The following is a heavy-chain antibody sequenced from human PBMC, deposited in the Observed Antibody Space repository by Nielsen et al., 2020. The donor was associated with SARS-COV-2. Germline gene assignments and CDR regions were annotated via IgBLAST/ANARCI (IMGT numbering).Heavy chain of an antibody. D-gene: IGHD3-16*02. CDR1: GFTFSSYG. J-gene: IGHJ6*02. CDR2: IWYDGSNK. CDR3: AGHLSWYGMDV. V-gene: IGHV3-33*01. Sequence: GGSLRLSCAVSGFTFSSYGMHWVRQAPGKGLEWVAVIWYDGSNKYYADSVKGRFTISRDNSKHTLYLQMNSLRAEDTAVYYCAGHLSWYGMDVWGQGTTVTVSS.